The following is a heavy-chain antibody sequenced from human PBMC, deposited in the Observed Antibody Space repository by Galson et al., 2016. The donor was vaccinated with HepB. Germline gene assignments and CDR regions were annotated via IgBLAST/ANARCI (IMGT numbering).Heavy chain of an antibody. Sequence: QSGAEVKKPGESLKISCKGSGYIFSSYWIGWVRQMPGKGLEWMGIIYAGDSDTRYSPSFQGQVTISVDKSIDTAYLQWSSLRASDTASYYWVRIGGSSYWYEDYWGQGTLVTVSS. D-gene: IGHD1-26*01. CDR2: IYAGDSDT. V-gene: IGHV5-51*01. J-gene: IGHJ4*02. CDR3: VRIGGSSYWYEDY. CDR1: GYIFSSYW.